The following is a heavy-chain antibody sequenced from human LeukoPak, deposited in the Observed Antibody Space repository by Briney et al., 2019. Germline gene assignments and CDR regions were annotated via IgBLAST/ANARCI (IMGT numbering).Heavy chain of an antibody. CDR2: IYYSGST. CDR3: ARHGGSGSYYNDWFDP. Sequence: PSETLSLTCTVSGGSISSSSYYWGWIRQPPGKGLEWIGSIYYSGSTYYNPSLKSRVTISVDTSKNQFSLKLSSVTAADTAVYYCARHGGSGSYYNDWFDPWGQGTLVTVSS. V-gene: IGHV4-39*01. CDR1: GGSISSSSYY. J-gene: IGHJ5*02. D-gene: IGHD3-10*01.